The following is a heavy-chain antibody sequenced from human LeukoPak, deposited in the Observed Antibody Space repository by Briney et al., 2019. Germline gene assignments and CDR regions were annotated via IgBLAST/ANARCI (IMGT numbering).Heavy chain of an antibody. V-gene: IGHV1-24*01. CDR1: GYTLTELA. D-gene: IGHD6-13*01. CDR3: ATGLPAAAAAQT. J-gene: IGHJ5*02. CDR2: FDPEDGET. Sequence: ASVKVSCKVSGYTLTELAVHWVRQAPGKGLEWMANFDPEDGETLYIQKFQGRVTLTEDTSTDTAYFELSSLRSDDTAVYYCATGLPAAAAAQTWGQGTLVTVSS.